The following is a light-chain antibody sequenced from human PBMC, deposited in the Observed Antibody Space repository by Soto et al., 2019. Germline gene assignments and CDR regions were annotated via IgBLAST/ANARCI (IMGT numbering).Light chain of an antibody. CDR1: QSVSSSY. CDR2: GAS. V-gene: IGKV3D-20*02. CDR3: QQRSNWPRT. Sequence: EIVLTQSPGTLSLSPGERATLSRRSSQSVSSSYLAWYQQKPGQAPRLLIYGASNRATGIPARFSGSGSGTDFTLTISSLEPEDFAVYYCQQRSNWPRTFGQGTKVDIK. J-gene: IGKJ1*01.